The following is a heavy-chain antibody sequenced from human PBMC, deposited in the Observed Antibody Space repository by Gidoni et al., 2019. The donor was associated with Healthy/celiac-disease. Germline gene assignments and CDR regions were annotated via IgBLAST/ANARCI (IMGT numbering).Heavy chain of an antibody. CDR1: GRTISSGDSY. D-gene: IGHD5-12*01. CDR3: ARGGRDGYNFPFGY. V-gene: IGHV4-30-4*01. Sequence: HVQLQDSVPGLVKPSQTLSLTCTVSGRTISSGDSYWSWIRQPPGKGLEWIGYIYYSGSTDYNPSLKSRVTISVDTSKNQLALKLSSVTAADTAVYYCARGGRDGYNFPFGYWGQGTLVTVSS. J-gene: IGHJ4*02. CDR2: IYYSGST.